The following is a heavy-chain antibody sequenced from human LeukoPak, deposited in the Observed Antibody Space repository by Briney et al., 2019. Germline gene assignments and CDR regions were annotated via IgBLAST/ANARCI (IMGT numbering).Heavy chain of an antibody. D-gene: IGHD3-22*01. CDR2: IYHSGST. CDR3: ARVVYDSSGYKFDY. Sequence: PSETLSLTCAVSGGSISSSNWWSWVRQSPGKGLEWIGEIYHSGSTNYNPSLKSRLIVSVDKSRNQFSLKLNSVTAADTAVYYCARVVYDSSGYKFDYWGQGTLVTVSS. CDR1: GGSISSSNW. V-gene: IGHV4-4*02. J-gene: IGHJ4*02.